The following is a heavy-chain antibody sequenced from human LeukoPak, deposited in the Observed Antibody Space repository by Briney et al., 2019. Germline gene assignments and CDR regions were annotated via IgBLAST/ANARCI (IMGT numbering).Heavy chain of an antibody. D-gene: IGHD2-15*01. CDR1: GGSFSGYY. CDR2: INHSGST. V-gene: IGHV4-34*01. J-gene: IGHJ5*02. CDR3: ARRHRCSGGSCYWFDP. Sequence: PSETLSLTCAVYGGSFSGYYWSWIRQPPGKGLEWIGEINHSGSTNYNPSLKSRVTISVDTSKNQFSLKLSSVTAADTAVYYCARRHRCSGGSCYWFDPWGQGTLVTVSS.